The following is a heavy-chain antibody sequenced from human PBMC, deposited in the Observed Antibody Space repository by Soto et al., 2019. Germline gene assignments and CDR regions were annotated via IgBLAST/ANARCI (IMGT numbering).Heavy chain of an antibody. CDR2: IKQDGSEK. V-gene: IGHV3-7*03. Sequence: EVQLVESGGGLVQPGGSLRLSCAASGFTFSSYWMNWVRQAPGKGLEWVANIKQDGSEKYYVDSVKGRFTISRDNAKNSLYLQMNSLRAEDTAVYYCARGDEPNYYGMDVWGQGTTVTVSS. CDR1: GFTFSSYW. CDR3: ARGDEPNYYGMDV. J-gene: IGHJ6*02. D-gene: IGHD2-21*02.